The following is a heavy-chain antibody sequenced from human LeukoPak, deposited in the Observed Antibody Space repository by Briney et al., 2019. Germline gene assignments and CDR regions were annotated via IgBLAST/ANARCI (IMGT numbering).Heavy chain of an antibody. CDR2: SSGSGDNT. CDR3: AGARAAVTSA. CDR1: GFTFSSYA. V-gene: IGHV3-23*01. D-gene: IGHD4-17*01. Sequence: SGGSLRLSCAASGFTFSSYAMSWVRQAPGKGLEWVSASSGSGDNTYYADSVKGRFTISRDNSKNTLFLQMNSLRPEHTAVYYCAGARAAVTSAWGQGNLGTGSS. J-gene: IGHJ1*01.